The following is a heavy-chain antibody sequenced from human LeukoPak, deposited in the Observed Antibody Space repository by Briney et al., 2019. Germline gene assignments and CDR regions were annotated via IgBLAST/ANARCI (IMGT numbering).Heavy chain of an antibody. CDR3: AKRSGAPNNFNY. V-gene: IGHV3-43*02. Sequence: GGSLRLSCAASGFTFDEHDMYWVRQVPGKGLEWVCLISKDGGNKHYADSVKGRFSISRDNNRNSLSLQMNSLRSEDTALYFCAKRSGAPNNFNYWGQGALVTVSS. J-gene: IGHJ4*02. D-gene: IGHD1-1*01. CDR2: ISKDGGNK. CDR1: GFTFDEHD.